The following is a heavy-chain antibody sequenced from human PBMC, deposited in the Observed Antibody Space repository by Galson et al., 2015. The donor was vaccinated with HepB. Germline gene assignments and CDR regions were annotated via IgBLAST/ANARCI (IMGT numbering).Heavy chain of an antibody. CDR2: INHSGST. J-gene: IGHJ5*01. CDR1: GGSFSTYY. V-gene: IGHV4-34*01. CDR3: ARSPRTARPEIFPDS. D-gene: IGHD6-6*01. Sequence: ETLSLTCAVHGGSFSTYYWTWIRQPPGKGLEWIGEINHSGSTNYNPSLKSRVTISVDTSKNQFSLKLSSVTAADTALYYCARSPRTARPEIFPDSWGQGTLVTVSS.